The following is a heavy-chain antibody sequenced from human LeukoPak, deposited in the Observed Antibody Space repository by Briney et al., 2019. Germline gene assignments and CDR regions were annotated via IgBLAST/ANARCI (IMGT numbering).Heavy chain of an antibody. V-gene: IGHV3-49*04. Sequence: GGSLRLSCEASGFTFSSYWMSWVRQAPGKGLEWVGLIRSKGYGETTEYAASVRGRFIISRENSKSIAYLQMNSLKTEDTAVYYCTRLWNNWFDPWGQGTLVTVSS. D-gene: IGHD1-1*01. J-gene: IGHJ5*02. CDR2: IRSKGYGETT. CDR3: TRLWNNWFDP. CDR1: GFTFSSYW.